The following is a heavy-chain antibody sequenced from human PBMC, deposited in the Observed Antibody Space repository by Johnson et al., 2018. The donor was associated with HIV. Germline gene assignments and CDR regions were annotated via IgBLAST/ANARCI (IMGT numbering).Heavy chain of an antibody. J-gene: IGHJ3*02. CDR3: AKDSQWELPDAFDI. CDR1: GFTFSSYA. CDR2: ISYDGSNK. D-gene: IGHD1-26*01. Sequence: QVQLVESGGGLVQPGGSLRLSCAASGFTFSSYAMHWVRQAPGKGLKWVALISYDGSNKYYADSVKGRFTISRDNSRNTLYLQMSSLRGEDTAVYYCAKDSQWELPDAFDIWGQGTMVTVSS. V-gene: IGHV3-30*18.